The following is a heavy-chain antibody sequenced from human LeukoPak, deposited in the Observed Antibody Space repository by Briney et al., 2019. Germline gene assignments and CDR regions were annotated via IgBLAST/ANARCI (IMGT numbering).Heavy chain of an antibody. CDR3: ARRAARPGFDY. D-gene: IGHD6-6*01. V-gene: IGHV4-59*08. Sequence: SETLSLTCTVSGGSISTYYWSWIRQPPGKGLEWIGYTYYNGSPNYNPSLKSRVTISVDTSKNQFSPKLNSVTAADTAVYYCARRAARPGFDYWGQGTLVTVSS. CDR1: GGSISTYY. CDR2: TYYNGSP. J-gene: IGHJ4*02.